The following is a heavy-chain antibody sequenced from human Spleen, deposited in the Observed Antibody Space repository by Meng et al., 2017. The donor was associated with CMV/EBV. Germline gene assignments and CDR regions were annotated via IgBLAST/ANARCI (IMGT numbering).Heavy chain of an antibody. J-gene: IGHJ4*02. CDR3: ARSLYYDFWTDYYGNFDY. CDR1: GYTFTTYG. V-gene: IGHV1-2*02. CDR2: INPNSGGT. Sequence: ASVKVSCKASGYTFTTYGISWVRQAPGQGLEWMGWINPNSGGTNYAQKFQGRVTMTRDTSINTAYMELSRLTSDDTAVYYCARSLYYDFWTDYYGNFDYWGQGTLVTVSS. D-gene: IGHD3-3*01.